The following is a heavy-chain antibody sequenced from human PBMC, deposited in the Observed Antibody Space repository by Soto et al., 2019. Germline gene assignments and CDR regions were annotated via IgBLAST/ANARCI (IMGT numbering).Heavy chain of an antibody. CDR1: GGTFSSYT. D-gene: IGHD3-16*01. J-gene: IGHJ3*01. V-gene: IGHV1-69*08. CDR3: ARDLGKRGAFDL. CDR2: IIPILGIA. Sequence: QVQLVQSGAEVKKPGSSAKVSCKASGGTFSSYTISWVRQAPGQGLEWMGRIIPILGIANYAQKFQGRVTITADKSTSTAYMELSSLRSEDTAVYYCARDLGKRGAFDLWGQGTMVTVSS.